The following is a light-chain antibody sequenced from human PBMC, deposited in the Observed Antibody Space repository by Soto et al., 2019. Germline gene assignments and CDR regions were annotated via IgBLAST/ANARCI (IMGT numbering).Light chain of an antibody. CDR2: GAS. CDR1: QSVDSY. Sequence: EIVLTQSPASLSLSPGERATLSCRASQSVDSYLVWYQQKPGQAPRLLIFGASSRATGIPDRFTGSGSGTDFTLTISRLEPEDFAVYYCQQYGSSPLTFGQGAKVDIK. J-gene: IGKJ1*01. V-gene: IGKV3-20*01. CDR3: QQYGSSPLT.